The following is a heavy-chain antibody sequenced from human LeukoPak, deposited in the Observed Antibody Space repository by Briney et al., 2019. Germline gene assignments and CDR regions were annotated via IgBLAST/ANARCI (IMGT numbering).Heavy chain of an antibody. V-gene: IGHV1-2*02. CDR2: INPNSGGT. Sequence: ASVKVSCKASGYTFTGYYMHWVRQAPGQGLEWMGWINPNSGGTNYAQKFQGRVIMTRDTSISTAYMELSRLRSDDTAVYYCAREGTDYYDSSGCLDYWGQGTLVTVSS. J-gene: IGHJ4*02. CDR3: AREGTDYYDSSGCLDY. CDR1: GYTFTGYY. D-gene: IGHD3-22*01.